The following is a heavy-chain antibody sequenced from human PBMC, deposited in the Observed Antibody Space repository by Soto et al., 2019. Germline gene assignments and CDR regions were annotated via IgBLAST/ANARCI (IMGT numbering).Heavy chain of an antibody. CDR1: GGSISGYY. J-gene: IGHJ6*03. V-gene: IGHV4-34*01. CDR2: INHSGST. CDR3: ARTFITMVRGGKGYYMDV. Sequence: AETLSLTCAVYGGSISGYYWSWIRQPPGKGLEWIGEINHSGSTNYNPSLKSRVTISVDTSKNQFSLKLSSVTAADTAVYYCARTFITMVRGGKGYYMDVWGKGTTVTVSS. D-gene: IGHD3-10*01.